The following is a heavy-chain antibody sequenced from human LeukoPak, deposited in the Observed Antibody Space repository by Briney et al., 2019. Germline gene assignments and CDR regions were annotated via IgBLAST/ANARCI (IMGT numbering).Heavy chain of an antibody. CDR2: INYSGST. J-gene: IGHJ5*02. D-gene: IGHD2-21*02. Sequence: PSETLSLTCTISDDSISNNRYFWAWIRRPPGKGLEWIGSINYSGSTYYNPSLKSRVTISVDTSKNQFSLKLSSVTAADTAVYYCARGSDCGGDCSNWFDPWGQGTLVTVSS. CDR3: ARGSDCGGDCSNWFDP. V-gene: IGHV4-39*07. CDR1: DDSISNNRYF.